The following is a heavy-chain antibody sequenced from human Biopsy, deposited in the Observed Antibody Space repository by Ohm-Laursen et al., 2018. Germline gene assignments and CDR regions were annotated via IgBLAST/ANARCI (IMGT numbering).Heavy chain of an antibody. CDR3: AKPADSYGSEFYFDC. D-gene: IGHD4-17*01. Sequence: SLRLSCAATGFTFSSYAMTWVRQAPGKGLEWVSVINTSGGSTHYAVSVKGRFTISRDNSKNTLYLRMNSLRAEDTAVYYCAKPADSYGSEFYFDCWGQGTLVTASS. CDR1: GFTFSSYA. V-gene: IGHV3-23*01. CDR2: INTSGGST. J-gene: IGHJ4*02.